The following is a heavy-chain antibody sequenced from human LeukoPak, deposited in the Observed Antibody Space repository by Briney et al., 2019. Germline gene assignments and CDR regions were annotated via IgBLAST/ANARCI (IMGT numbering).Heavy chain of an antibody. Sequence: PSETLSLTCTVSGDSISYYYWSWIRQPPGKGLEWIGKIYYSGNTNYNPSLKSRVTISVDTSKNQFSLKLSSVTAADTAVYYCARVRGYSYDPSDFDYWGQGTLVTVSS. CDR1: GDSISYYY. V-gene: IGHV4-59*01. J-gene: IGHJ4*02. D-gene: IGHD5-18*01. CDR2: IYYSGNT. CDR3: ARVRGYSYDPSDFDY.